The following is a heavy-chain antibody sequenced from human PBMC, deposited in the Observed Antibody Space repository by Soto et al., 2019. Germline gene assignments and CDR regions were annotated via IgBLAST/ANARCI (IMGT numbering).Heavy chain of an antibody. J-gene: IGHJ6*01. D-gene: IGHD4-17*01. CDR2: IYYTGST. CDR1: VVSFSSGDYY. V-gene: IGHV4-30-4*01. Sequence: PSETLSLTCTFSVVSFSSGDYYCSWFRQPPWKGLEWIGYIYYTGSTFNNPSLKSRVSISIDTSKNQFSLKLSSVTAADTAVYYCARIHFGDEPSYYYYGMEVWGQGTTVTGSS. CDR3: ARIHFGDEPSYYYYGMEV.